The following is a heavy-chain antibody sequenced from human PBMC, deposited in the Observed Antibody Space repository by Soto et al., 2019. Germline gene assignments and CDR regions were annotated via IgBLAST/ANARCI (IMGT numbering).Heavy chain of an antibody. CDR1: GYTHTSYY. J-gene: IGHJ6*03. Sequence: GASVKLSCKASGYTHTSYYMHSVRQATEQGLEWMGMINPNSGNTVYAQKFQGRVTMTRNTSTSTVYMELSSLRSEDTAVYYCASDSLYERHFGHYYYYMHVWGKGTTVTVSS. V-gene: IGHV1-8*01. D-gene: IGHD6-13*01. CDR2: INPNSGNT. CDR3: ASDSLYERHFGHYYYYMHV.